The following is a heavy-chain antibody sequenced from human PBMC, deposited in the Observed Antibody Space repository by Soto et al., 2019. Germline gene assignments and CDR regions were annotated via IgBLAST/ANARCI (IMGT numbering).Heavy chain of an antibody. CDR2: MNPNSGNT. D-gene: IGHD3-10*01. Sequence: VASVKVSCTASGYTFTSYDINWVRQATGQGLEWMGWMNPNSGNTGYAQKFQGRVTMTRNTSISTAYMELSSLRSEDTAVYYCARSGSGSYDWFDPWGQGTLVTVSS. V-gene: IGHV1-8*01. CDR3: ARSGSGSYDWFDP. J-gene: IGHJ5*02. CDR1: GYTFTSYD.